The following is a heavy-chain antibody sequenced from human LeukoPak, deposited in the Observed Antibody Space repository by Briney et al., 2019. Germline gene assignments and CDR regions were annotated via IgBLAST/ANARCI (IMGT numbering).Heavy chain of an antibody. V-gene: IGHV1-2*02. CDR1: GYTFFNYF. J-gene: IGHJ4*02. D-gene: IGHD1-26*01. Sequence: SVQVSCKTSGYTFFNYFMHWVGQPPAQGLEWMGCINSNSGSKKYQQKFYGRLTITRDNTFNRADVQVNWLISDDTAIYYCGRDVSSTPYWEFDYWGQGTLVTVSS. CDR3: GRDVSSTPYWEFDY. CDR2: INSNSGSK.